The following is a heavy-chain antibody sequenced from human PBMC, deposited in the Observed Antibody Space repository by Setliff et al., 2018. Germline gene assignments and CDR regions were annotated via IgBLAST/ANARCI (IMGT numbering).Heavy chain of an antibody. D-gene: IGHD6-6*01. J-gene: IGHJ6*03. CDR3: VRRVYSSSSGYYHYYMDV. Sequence: GASVKVSCKASGYTFTSYGISWVRQAPGQGLEWMGWISXXXXXXXXXXXXQDRXXXTTDTSTSTVYMELRSLRSDDTAVYYCVRRVYSSSSGYYHYYMDVWGKGTTVTVSS. V-gene: IGHV1-18*01. CDR1: GYTFTSYG. CDR2: ISXXXXXX.